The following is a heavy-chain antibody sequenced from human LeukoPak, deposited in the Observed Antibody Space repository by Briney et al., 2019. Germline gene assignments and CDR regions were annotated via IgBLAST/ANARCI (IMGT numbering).Heavy chain of an antibody. V-gene: IGHV1-2*02. J-gene: IGHJ4*02. Sequence: GASVTVSFTSSVYTFSVYYMHWVRQAPGQGLAAMGWINSNSGARNFAPKFQGRVTFSRDNSNSPAYMELSSLRSDDTAIYYCARGRGGATTGFDHWGQGTLVTVSS. CDR1: VYTFSVYY. CDR3: ARGRGGATTGFDH. D-gene: IGHD1-26*01. CDR2: INSNSGAR.